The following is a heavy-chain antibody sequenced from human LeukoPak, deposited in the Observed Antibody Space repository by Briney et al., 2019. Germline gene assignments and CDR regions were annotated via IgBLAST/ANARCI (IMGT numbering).Heavy chain of an antibody. CDR1: GFSLTSSGEG. V-gene: IGHV2-5*02. J-gene: IGHJ6*02. Sequence: SGPTLVNPTQTLTLTCTFSGFSLTSSGEGVGWIRQPPGEALEWLALIYWDNDTRYSPSLKSRLTITKDISKNQVVLTMTNMDPVDTGTYYCAHNNQDSFPYYGLDVWGQGITVTVSS. CDR3: AHNNQDSFPYYGLDV. D-gene: IGHD3-16*02. CDR2: IYWDNDT.